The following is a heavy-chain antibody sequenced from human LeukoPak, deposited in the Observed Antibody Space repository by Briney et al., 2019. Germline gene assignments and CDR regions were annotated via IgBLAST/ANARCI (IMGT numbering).Heavy chain of an antibody. Sequence: NASETLSLTCTVSGDSIRSSYYYWGWIRQPPGKGLEWIGCLYDSGTTYYNPSHKSRVTISVDTSKSHFSLRLNFVTAADTAVYFGARHYRPWGQGTLVTVSS. J-gene: IGHJ5*02. V-gene: IGHV4-39*01. CDR2: LYDSGTT. CDR1: GDSIRSSYYY. CDR3: ARHYRP. D-gene: IGHD3-16*02.